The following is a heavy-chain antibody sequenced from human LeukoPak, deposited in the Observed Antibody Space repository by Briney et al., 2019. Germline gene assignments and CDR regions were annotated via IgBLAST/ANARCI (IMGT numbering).Heavy chain of an antibody. J-gene: IGHJ4*02. Sequence: GGSLRLSCAVSGIALSNYGMTWVRQAPGKGLEWVAGISDSGGRTNYADSVKGRFTISRDNPKNTLYLQMNSLRAGDTAVYFCAKRGVVVRVILVGFHKEAYYFDSWGQGALVTVSS. CDR3: AKRGVVVRVILVGFHKEAYYFDS. CDR1: GIALSNYG. D-gene: IGHD3-10*01. V-gene: IGHV3-23*01. CDR2: ISDSGGRT.